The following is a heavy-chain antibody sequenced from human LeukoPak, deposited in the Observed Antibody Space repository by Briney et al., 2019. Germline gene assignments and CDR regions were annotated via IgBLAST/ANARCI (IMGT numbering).Heavy chain of an antibody. CDR2: IYPGDSDT. Sequence: GESLKISCKGSGYRFTSYWIGWVRQMPGKGLEWMGIIYPGDSDTRYSPSFQGQVTISAVKSISTAYLQWSSLKASDTAMYYCARLDDSSGYYSYFDYWGQGTLVTVSS. CDR3: ARLDDSSGYYSYFDY. J-gene: IGHJ4*02. D-gene: IGHD3-22*01. V-gene: IGHV5-51*01. CDR1: GYRFTSYW.